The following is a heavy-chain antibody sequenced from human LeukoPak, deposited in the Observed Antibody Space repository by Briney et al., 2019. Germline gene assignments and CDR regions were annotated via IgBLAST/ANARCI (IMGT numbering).Heavy chain of an antibody. Sequence: GASVKVSCKASGYTFTGYYMHWVRQAPGQGLEWMGWINPNSGGTNYAQKFQGRVTMTRDTSISTAYMELSSLRSEDTAVYYCARGDRMATTTYTPPYFDYWGQGTLVTVSS. CDR3: ARGDRMATTTYTPPYFDY. D-gene: IGHD5-24*01. CDR1: GYTFTGYY. J-gene: IGHJ4*02. CDR2: INPNSGGT. V-gene: IGHV1-2*02.